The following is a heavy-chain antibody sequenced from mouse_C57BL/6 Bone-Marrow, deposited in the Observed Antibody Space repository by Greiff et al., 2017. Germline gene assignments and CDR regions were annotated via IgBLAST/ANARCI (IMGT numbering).Heavy chain of an antibody. CDR3: ARYGDDAMDY. J-gene: IGHJ4*01. CDR1: GFTFSSYA. V-gene: IGHV5-4*01. D-gene: IGHD2-13*01. Sequence: EVQVVESGGGLVKPGGSLKLSCAASGFTFSSYAMSWVRQTPETRLEWVATISDGGSYTYYPDNVKGRFTISRDNAKNNLYLQMSHLKSEDTAMYYCARYGDDAMDYWGQGTSVTVSS. CDR2: ISDGGSYT.